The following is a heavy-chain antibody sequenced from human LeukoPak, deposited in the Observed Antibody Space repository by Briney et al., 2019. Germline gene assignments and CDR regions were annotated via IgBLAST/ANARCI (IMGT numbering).Heavy chain of an antibody. CDR3: ARGPYLDYDFWSGYREAFDI. Sequence: ASVKVSCKASEYTFTSYDINWVRQATGQGPEWMGWMNPSSGSTGYAQKFQGRVTITRNTSISTAYMELSSLRSEDTAVYYCARGPYLDYDFWSGYREAFDIWGQGTMVTVSS. CDR1: EYTFTSYD. V-gene: IGHV1-8*01. D-gene: IGHD3-3*01. J-gene: IGHJ3*02. CDR2: MNPSSGST.